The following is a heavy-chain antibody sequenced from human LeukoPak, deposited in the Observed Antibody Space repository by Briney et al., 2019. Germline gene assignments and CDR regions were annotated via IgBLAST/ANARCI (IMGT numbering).Heavy chain of an antibody. J-gene: IGHJ6*02. Sequence: GGSLRLSCAASGFTFSSYSMNWVRQAPGKGLEWVSYISSNSITIYYADSVKGRFTISRDSAKNSLYLQMNSLRAEDTAVYYCAKDLQSPYYGSGSYYQASYYYYGMDVWGQGTTVTVSS. D-gene: IGHD3-10*01. CDR1: GFTFSSYS. CDR3: AKDLQSPYYGSGSYYQASYYYYGMDV. V-gene: IGHV3-48*01. CDR2: ISSNSITI.